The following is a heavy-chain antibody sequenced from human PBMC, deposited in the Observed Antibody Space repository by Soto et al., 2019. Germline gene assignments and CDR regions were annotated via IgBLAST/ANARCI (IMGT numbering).Heavy chain of an antibody. J-gene: IGHJ4*02. CDR1: GGSFSGYY. CDR2: INHSGST. D-gene: IGHD1-26*01. Sequence: KTSETLSLTCAVYGGSFSGYYWSWIRQPPGKGLEWIGEINHSGSTNYNPSLKSRVTISVDTSKNQFSLKLSSVTAADTAVYYCARPPVGAPYYFDYWGQGTLVTVSS. V-gene: IGHV4-34*01. CDR3: ARPPVGAPYYFDY.